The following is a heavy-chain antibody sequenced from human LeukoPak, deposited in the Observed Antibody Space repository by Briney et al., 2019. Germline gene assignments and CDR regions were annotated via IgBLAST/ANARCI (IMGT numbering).Heavy chain of an antibody. Sequence: PGGSLRLSCVASANYWMHWVRQAPGKGLVWVSHINSDGSWTSYADSVKGRFTISRDNSKNTLYLQMNSLRAEDTAVYYCAKDLTSSGGLGTIDYWGQGTLVTVSS. CDR2: INSDGSWT. D-gene: IGHD3-10*01. V-gene: IGHV3-74*01. CDR3: AKDLTSSGGLGTIDY. J-gene: IGHJ4*02. CDR1: ANYW.